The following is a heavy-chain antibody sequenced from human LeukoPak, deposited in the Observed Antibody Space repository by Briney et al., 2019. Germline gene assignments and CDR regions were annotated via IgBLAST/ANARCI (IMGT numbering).Heavy chain of an antibody. V-gene: IGHV4-34*01. CDR2: INHRGST. CDR3: ARAVNKYYDFWSGYYTRGEIDY. Sequence: SETLSLTCAVYGGPFSGYYWSWIRQPPGKGLEWFGEINHRGSTNYNPSLMSRVTISLDTSKNQFSLKLSSVTAADTAVYYCARAVNKYYDFWSGYYTRGEIDYWGQGTLVTVSS. J-gene: IGHJ4*02. D-gene: IGHD3-3*01. CDR1: GGPFSGYY.